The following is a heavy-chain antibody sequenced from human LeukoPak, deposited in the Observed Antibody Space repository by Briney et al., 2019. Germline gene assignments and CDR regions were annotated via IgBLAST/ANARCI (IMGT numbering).Heavy chain of an antibody. V-gene: IGHV3-74*01. D-gene: IGHD2-21*01. CDR1: GFTFGTYW. J-gene: IGHJ3*02. CDR2: ISTDGSST. CDR3: ARDIHAFDI. Sequence: GGSLRLSCAASGFTFGTYWMHWVRQAPGKGLVWVSRISTDGSSTSYADSVKGRFTISRDNAKNTLYMQMNSLGAEDTAVYYCARDIHAFDIWGQGTMVTVSS.